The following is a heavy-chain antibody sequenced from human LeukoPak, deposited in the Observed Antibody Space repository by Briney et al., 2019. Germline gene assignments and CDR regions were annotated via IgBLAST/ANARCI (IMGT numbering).Heavy chain of an antibody. CDR3: AREAPTGY. CDR1: GFTFSSYS. V-gene: IGHV3-21*01. CDR2: ISSSRSNI. J-gene: IGHJ4*02. Sequence: GWSLRLSCAASGFTFSSYSMNWVRQAPGKGLEWVSSISSSRSNIYYADSVKGRFTISRDNAKNSLYLQIKSLRAEDTAVYYCAREAPTGYWGQGALVTVSS. D-gene: IGHD1-14*01.